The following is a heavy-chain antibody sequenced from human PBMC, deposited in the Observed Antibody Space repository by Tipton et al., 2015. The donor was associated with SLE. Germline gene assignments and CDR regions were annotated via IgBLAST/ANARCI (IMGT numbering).Heavy chain of an antibody. CDR2: INHSGST. J-gene: IGHJ6*02. V-gene: IGHV4-34*01. D-gene: IGHD6-19*01. CDR3: TRDFEQYSSGWFYYYYGMDV. Sequence: TLSLTCAVYGGSFSGYYWSWIRQPPGKGLEWIGEINHSGSTNYNPSLKSRVTISLDTSKNQFSLKLSSVTAADTAVYYCTRDFEQYSSGWFYYYYGMDVWGQGTRVTVSS. CDR1: GGSFSGYY.